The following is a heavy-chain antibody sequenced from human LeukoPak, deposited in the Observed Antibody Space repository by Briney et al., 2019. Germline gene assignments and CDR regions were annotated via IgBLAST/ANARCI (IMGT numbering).Heavy chain of an antibody. CDR1: GGSFSGYY. D-gene: IGHD4-17*01. V-gene: IGHV4-34*01. J-gene: IGHJ4*02. CDR2: INHSGST. CDR3: ARGVYGDPRLGFRL. Sequence: SETLSLTCAVYGGSFSGYYWSWIRQPPGKGLEWIGEINHSGSTNYNPSLKSRVTISVDTSKNQFSLKLSSVTAADTAVYYCARGVYGDPRLGFRLWGQGTLVTVSS.